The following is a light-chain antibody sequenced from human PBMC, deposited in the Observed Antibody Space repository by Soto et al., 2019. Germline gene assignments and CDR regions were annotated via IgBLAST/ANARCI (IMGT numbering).Light chain of an antibody. CDR3: LQDSTYPRT. Sequence: IQMTQSPSSLSAFVGDRVTIACRASQGIRKELDWYQQKAGEAPKLLIYASSNLQSGVPSRFRGSGSGTDFTLTISSLQPEDFATYYCLQDSTYPRTFGQGTKV. CDR1: QGIRKE. J-gene: IGKJ1*01. CDR2: ASS. V-gene: IGKV1-6*01.